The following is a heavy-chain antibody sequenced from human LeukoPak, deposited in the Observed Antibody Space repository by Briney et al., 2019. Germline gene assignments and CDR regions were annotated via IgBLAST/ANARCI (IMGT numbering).Heavy chain of an antibody. V-gene: IGHV4-39*01. D-gene: IGHD4-17*01. CDR3: ARHDFATVTTFDY. CDR2: IYYSGST. Sequence: SETLSLTCTVSGGSISSSSYSWGWIRQPPGKGLEWIGSIYYSGSTYYNPSLKSRVTISVDTPKNQFSLKLSSVTAADTAVYYCARHDFATVTTFDYWGQGTLVTVSS. CDR1: GGSISSSSYS. J-gene: IGHJ4*02.